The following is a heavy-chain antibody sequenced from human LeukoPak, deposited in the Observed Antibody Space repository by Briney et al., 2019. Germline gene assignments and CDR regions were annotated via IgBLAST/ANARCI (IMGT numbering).Heavy chain of an antibody. V-gene: IGHV3-23*01. CDR2: TSGSGGST. Sequence: PGGSLRLSCAASGFTFSSYAMSWVRQAPGKGLEWVSATSGSGGSTYYADSVKGRFTISRDNSKNTLYLQMNSLRAEDTAVYYCAKDSITDSGSYYPLAYWGQGTLVTVSS. CDR1: GFTFSSYA. CDR3: AKDSITDSGSYYPLAY. D-gene: IGHD1-26*01. J-gene: IGHJ4*02.